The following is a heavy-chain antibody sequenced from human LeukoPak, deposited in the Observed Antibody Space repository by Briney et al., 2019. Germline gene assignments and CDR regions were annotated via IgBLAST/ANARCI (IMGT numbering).Heavy chain of an antibody. CDR3: VRGIYYDSGRNCFDP. V-gene: IGHV4-4*07. Sequence: PSDTLSLTCTVSGGSISSYYWSWIRQPAGKGLEWIGRSSTTGNNNYAPSLKSRVTMSVDTSKNQFSLRLTSVTAADTAVYYCVRGIYYDSGRNCFDPWGQGTLVTVSS. D-gene: IGHD3-22*01. J-gene: IGHJ5*02. CDR2: SSTTGNN. CDR1: GGSISSYY.